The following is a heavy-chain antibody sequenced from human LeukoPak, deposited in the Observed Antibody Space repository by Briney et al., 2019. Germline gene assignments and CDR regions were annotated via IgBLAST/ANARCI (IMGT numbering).Heavy chain of an antibody. CDR3: ARTSSGYYWGYAFDI. J-gene: IGHJ3*02. Sequence: SETLSLTCAVSGGSISSGGYSWSWIRQPPGKGLEWIGYIYHSGSTYYNPSLKSRVTMSVDRSKNQFSLKLSSVTAADTAVYYCARTSSGYYWGYAFDIWGQGTMVTVSS. CDR1: GGSISSGGYS. D-gene: IGHD3-22*01. V-gene: IGHV4-30-2*01. CDR2: IYHSGST.